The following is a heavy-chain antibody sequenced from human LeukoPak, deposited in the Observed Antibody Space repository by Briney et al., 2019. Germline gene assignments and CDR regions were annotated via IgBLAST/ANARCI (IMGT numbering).Heavy chain of an antibody. Sequence: SQTLSLTCSVSGGSIRSDDSYWTWIRQSPGKGLEWIGYMYYSGNTYYNPSLKSRVTLSEDRSKSQISLRLASLTAADTAVYYCARDRWMKAGNIWLHYGMDVWGQGITVTVSS. CDR2: MYYSGNT. J-gene: IGHJ6*02. D-gene: IGHD5-12*01. V-gene: IGHV4-30-4*01. CDR3: ARDRWMKAGNIWLHYGMDV. CDR1: GGSIRSDDSY.